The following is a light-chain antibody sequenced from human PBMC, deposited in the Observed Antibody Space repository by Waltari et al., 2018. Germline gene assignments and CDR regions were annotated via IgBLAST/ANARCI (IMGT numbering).Light chain of an antibody. Sequence: DIQMTQSPSTLSASVGDSVTLTCRASQRISTWLAWYQQRPGKAPKVLIYKESTLESGVPSRFSGSGSGTEFTLTISSLQPDDFATYYCQQYSDYSITFGQGTRLEIK. CDR2: KES. V-gene: IGKV1-5*03. J-gene: IGKJ5*01. CDR1: QRISTW. CDR3: QQYSDYSIT.